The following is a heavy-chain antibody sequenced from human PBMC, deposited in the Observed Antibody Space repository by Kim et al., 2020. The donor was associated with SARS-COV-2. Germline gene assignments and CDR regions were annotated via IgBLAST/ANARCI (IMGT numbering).Heavy chain of an antibody. CDR3: ARITTDGFDY. CDR2: IYHSGST. CDR1: GYSISSGYY. V-gene: IGHV4-38-2*02. Sequence: SETLSLTCTVSGYSISSGYYWGWIRQPPGKGLEWIGSIYHSGSTYYNPSLKSRVTISVDTSKNQFSLKLSSVTAADTAVYYCARITTDGFDYWGQGTLVT. D-gene: IGHD4-17*01. J-gene: IGHJ4*02.